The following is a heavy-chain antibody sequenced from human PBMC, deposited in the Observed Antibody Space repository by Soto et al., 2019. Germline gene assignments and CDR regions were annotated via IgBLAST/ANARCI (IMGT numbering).Heavy chain of an antibody. V-gene: IGHV4-4*02. D-gene: IGHD6-19*01. CDR1: GASISDNNW. Sequence: QVQLQESGPGLVKPSGTLSLTCAVSGASISDNNWWSWVRQPPGKGLEWIGEVVHSGTTNHNPSLRSRVTISMDKSKNQISLTLSSVTAADSAVYYCARHIGVTGTRGFDYWGQGTLVTVSS. J-gene: IGHJ4*02. CDR3: ARHIGVTGTRGFDY. CDR2: VVHSGTT.